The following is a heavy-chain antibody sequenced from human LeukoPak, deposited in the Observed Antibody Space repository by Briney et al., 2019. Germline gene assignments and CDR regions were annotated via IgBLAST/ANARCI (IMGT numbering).Heavy chain of an antibody. J-gene: IGHJ5*02. V-gene: IGHV4-59*01. Sequence: PSGTLSLTCTVSGGSISSYYWSWIRQPPGKGLEWIGHIYYSGSTNYNPSLKSRVTISVDTSKNQFSLKLSSVTAADTAVYYCARGYCTNGVCYTSWFDPWGQGTLVTVSS. D-gene: IGHD2-8*01. CDR2: IYYSGST. CDR3: ARGYCTNGVCYTSWFDP. CDR1: GGSISSYY.